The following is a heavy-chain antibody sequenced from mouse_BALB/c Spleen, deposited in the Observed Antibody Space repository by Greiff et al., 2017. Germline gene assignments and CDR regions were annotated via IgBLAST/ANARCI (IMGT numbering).Heavy chain of an antibody. CDR1: GFAFSSYD. CDR3: ARGRNYAMDY. CDR2: ISSGGGST. V-gene: IGHV5-12-1*01. Sequence: EVHLVESGGGLVKPGGSLKLSCAASGFAFSSYDMSWVRQTPEKRLEWVAYISSGGGSTYYPDTVKGRFTISRDNAKNTLYLQMSSLKSEDTAMYYCARGRNYAMDYWGQGTSVTVSS. J-gene: IGHJ4*01.